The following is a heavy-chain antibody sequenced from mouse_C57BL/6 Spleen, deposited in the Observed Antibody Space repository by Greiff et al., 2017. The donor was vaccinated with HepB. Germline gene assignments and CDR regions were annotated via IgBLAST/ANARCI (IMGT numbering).Heavy chain of an antibody. D-gene: IGHD2-3*01. Sequence: EVKVVESGGGLVQPGGSLKLSCAASGFTFSDYGMAWVRQAPRKGPEWVAFISNLAYSIYYADTVTGRFTISRENAKNTLYLEMSSLRSEDTAMYYCARRDDYWYFDVWGTGTTVTVSS. J-gene: IGHJ1*03. V-gene: IGHV5-15*04. CDR2: ISNLAYSI. CDR1: GFTFSDYG. CDR3: ARRDDYWYFDV.